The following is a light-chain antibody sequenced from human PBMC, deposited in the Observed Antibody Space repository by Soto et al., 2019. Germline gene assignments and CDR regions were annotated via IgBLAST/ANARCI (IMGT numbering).Light chain of an antibody. V-gene: IGKV1-5*01. CDR2: DDS. CDR1: QSISTG. CDR3: QQYKSYST. J-gene: IGKJ1*01. Sequence: DIYMTQPPSTTAASAVPRLTISYRASQSISTGLAWSQQTPGKAPYSRIFDDSTLESGVQSRFSGSGSETEFTLTISSLQPDEFATDDCQQYKSYSTVGQGTKVEIK.